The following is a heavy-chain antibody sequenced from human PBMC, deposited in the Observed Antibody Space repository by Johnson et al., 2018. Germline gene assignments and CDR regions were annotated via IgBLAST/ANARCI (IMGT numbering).Heavy chain of an antibody. J-gene: IGHJ1*01. V-gene: IGHV3-49*03. CDR3: SRVRSRNAAEYFQH. Sequence: DQLVQSGGGLVQPGRSLRLSCTASGFTSGDYAMSWFRQAPGKGLEWLCFIRSKAYGGTTEYAASVKGRFTISRDDSKSIADLQMNSLKTEDTAVYYCSRVRSRNAAEYFQHWGQGTLVTVSS. CDR2: IRSKAYGGTT. CDR1: GFTSGDYA.